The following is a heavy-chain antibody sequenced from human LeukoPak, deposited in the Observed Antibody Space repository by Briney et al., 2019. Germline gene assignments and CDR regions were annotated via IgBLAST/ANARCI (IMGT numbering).Heavy chain of an antibody. CDR1: GGSISSGGYY. J-gene: IGHJ3*02. Sequence: PSETLSLTCTVSGGSISSGGYYWRWIRQHGGKGLEWIEYIYYSGSTYYNPSLKSRVTISVDTAKNQFSLKLTSVTAADTAVYYCARDQLRYFDWSSIAFDIWGQGTMVTVSS. V-gene: IGHV4-31*03. CDR2: IYYSGST. D-gene: IGHD3-9*01. CDR3: ARDQLRYFDWSSIAFDI.